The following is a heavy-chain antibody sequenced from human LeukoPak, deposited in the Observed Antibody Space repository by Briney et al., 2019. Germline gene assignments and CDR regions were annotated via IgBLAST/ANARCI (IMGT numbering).Heavy chain of an antibody. J-gene: IGHJ4*02. V-gene: IGHV4-34*01. CDR3: ARGQGTVTTH. D-gene: IGHD4-17*01. Sequence: PSETLSLTCAVYGGSFSGYYWSWIRQPPGKGLEWIGEVNHSGSTNYNPSLKSRVTISVDTSKNQFSLKLSSVTAADTAVYYCARGQGTVTTHWGQGTLVTVSS. CDR2: VNHSGST. CDR1: GGSFSGYY.